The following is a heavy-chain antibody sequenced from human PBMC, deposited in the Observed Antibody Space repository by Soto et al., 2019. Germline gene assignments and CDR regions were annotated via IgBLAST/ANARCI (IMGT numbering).Heavy chain of an antibody. D-gene: IGHD3-10*01. Sequence: PSXTLSLACTVSGGSISSGDYYWSWIRQRPGKGPEWIGYIYYSGSTYYNPSLKSRVTISVDTSKNQFSLKLSSVTAADTAVYYCARGPLWFGELRYGMDVWGQGTTVTVSS. CDR3: ARGPLWFGELRYGMDV. CDR1: GGSISSGDYY. V-gene: IGHV4-30-4*01. J-gene: IGHJ6*02. CDR2: IYYSGST.